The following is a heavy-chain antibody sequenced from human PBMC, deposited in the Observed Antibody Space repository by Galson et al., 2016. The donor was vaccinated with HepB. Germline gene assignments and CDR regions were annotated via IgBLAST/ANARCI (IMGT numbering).Heavy chain of an antibody. D-gene: IGHD3-10*01. Sequence: SLRLSCAASGFSVSTYWMYWVRQTPGKGLEWVANMNPDGSEKYYVDSVRGRFTISRDNSKNTLYLQMNSLRAGDTAVYYRAGESPSDTMVRTGWGQGTLVTVSS. CDR3: AGESPSDTMVRTG. CDR1: GFSVSTYW. CDR2: MNPDGSEK. J-gene: IGHJ4*02. V-gene: IGHV3-7*01.